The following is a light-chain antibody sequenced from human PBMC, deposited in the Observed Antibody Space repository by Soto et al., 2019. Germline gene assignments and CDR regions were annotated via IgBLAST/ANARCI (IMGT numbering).Light chain of an antibody. Sequence: EIVMTQSPATLSVSPGERATLSCRASQSVTSNLAWYQQKPGQAPRLLIYGASTRATGIPARFSGSGSGTEFTLTISSLQSDEFAVYYFQQYNNWPPTFGQGTRLEIK. CDR1: QSVTSN. CDR2: GAS. CDR3: QQYNNWPPT. V-gene: IGKV3-15*01. J-gene: IGKJ5*01.